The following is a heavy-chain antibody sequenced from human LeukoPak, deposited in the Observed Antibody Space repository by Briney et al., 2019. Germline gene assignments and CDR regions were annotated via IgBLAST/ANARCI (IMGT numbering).Heavy chain of an antibody. CDR1: GFTFSSYA. D-gene: IGHD1-14*01. V-gene: IGHV3-30*04. CDR3: AKDRNGNRFDY. J-gene: IGHJ4*02. Sequence: QPGGTLRLSCAASGFTFSSYAMHWVRQAPGKGLEWVAVISYDGSNKYYADSVKGRFTISRDNSKNTLYLQMNSLRAEDTAVYYCAKDRNGNRFDYWGQGTLVTVSS. CDR2: ISYDGSNK.